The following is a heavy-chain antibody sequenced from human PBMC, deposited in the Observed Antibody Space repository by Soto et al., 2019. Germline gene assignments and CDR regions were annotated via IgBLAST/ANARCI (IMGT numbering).Heavy chain of an antibody. D-gene: IGHD2-2*01. J-gene: IGHJ4*02. CDR1: GYSFSTYA. CDR3: AKESMASAYADY. CDR2: ISGTGGNT. Sequence: EVQLLDSGGGLVQPGGSLRLSCAASGYSFSTYAMSWVRQAPGKGLEWVSAISGTGGNTFYADSVKGRFTISRDNSKNTMYLQMNSLSAEDTAVYYCAKESMASAYADYWGQGTLVTVSS. V-gene: IGHV3-23*01.